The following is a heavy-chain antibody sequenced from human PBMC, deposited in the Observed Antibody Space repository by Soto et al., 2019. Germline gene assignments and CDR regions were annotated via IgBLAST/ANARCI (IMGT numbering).Heavy chain of an antibody. CDR2: IYYSGST. CDR1: GGSISSGDYY. J-gene: IGHJ6*02. D-gene: IGHD2-2*02. CDR3: ARGGCSSTSCYTRAPYYYYGMDV. V-gene: IGHV4-30-4*01. Sequence: KPSETLSLTCTVSGGSISSGDYYWSWIRQPPGKGMEWIGYIYYSGSTYYNPSLKSRVTISVDTSKNQFSLKLSSVTAADTAVYYCARGGCSSTSCYTRAPYYYYGMDVWGQGTTVTVS.